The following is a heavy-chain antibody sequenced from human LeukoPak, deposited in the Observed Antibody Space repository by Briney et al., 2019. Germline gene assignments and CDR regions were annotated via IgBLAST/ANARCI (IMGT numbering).Heavy chain of an antibody. Sequence: SETLSLTCAVYGGSFSGYYWSWIRQPPGKGLEWIGEINHSGSTNYNPSLKSRVTISVDTSKNQFSLKLSSVTAADTVVYYCARGLSPHYDFWSGYYKVYNWFDPWGQGTLVTVSS. V-gene: IGHV4-34*01. CDR2: INHSGST. J-gene: IGHJ5*02. D-gene: IGHD3-3*01. CDR3: ARGLSPHYDFWSGYYKVYNWFDP. CDR1: GGSFSGYY.